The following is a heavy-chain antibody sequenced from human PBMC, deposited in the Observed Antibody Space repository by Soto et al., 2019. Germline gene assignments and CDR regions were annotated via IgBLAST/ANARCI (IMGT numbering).Heavy chain of an antibody. J-gene: IGHJ4*02. D-gene: IGHD6-13*01. Sequence: GGSLRLSCAASGFTFSSYGMHWVRQAPGKGLEWVAVISYDGSNKYYADSVKGRFTISRDNSKNTLYLQMNSLRAEDTAVYYCAKEDSGQQLVQLSRALSHWGQGTLVTVSS. CDR2: ISYDGSNK. CDR3: AKEDSGQQLVQLSRALSH. V-gene: IGHV3-30*18. CDR1: GFTFSSYG.